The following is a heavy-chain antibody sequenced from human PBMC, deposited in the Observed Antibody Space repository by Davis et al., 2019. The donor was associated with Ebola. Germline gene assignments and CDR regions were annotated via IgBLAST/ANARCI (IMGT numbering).Heavy chain of an antibody. CDR3: AREPIVVVVAATEPYYYYGMDV. CDR2: INPGGGST. V-gene: IGHV1-46*01. Sequence: ASVKVSCKASGYTFTSYYMHWVRQAPGQGLEWMGIINPGGGSTSYAQKFQGRVTMTRDTSTSTVYMELSSLRSEDTAVYYCAREPIVVVVAATEPYYYYGMDVWGKGTTVTVPS. CDR1: GYTFTSYY. D-gene: IGHD2-15*01. J-gene: IGHJ6*04.